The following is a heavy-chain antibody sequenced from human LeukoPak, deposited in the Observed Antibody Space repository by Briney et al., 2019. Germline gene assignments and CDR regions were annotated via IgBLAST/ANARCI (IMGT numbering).Heavy chain of an antibody. V-gene: IGHV4-59*11. CDR1: GGSISSHY. CDR2: IYYSGSI. CDR3: ARAGSSGWYEFDY. J-gene: IGHJ4*02. D-gene: IGHD6-19*01. Sequence: SETLSLTCTVSGGSISSHYWSWIRQPPGKGLEWIGYIYYSGSINYNPSLKSRVTISVDTSKNQFSLKLSSVTAADTAVYYCARAGSSGWYEFDYRGQGTLVTVSS.